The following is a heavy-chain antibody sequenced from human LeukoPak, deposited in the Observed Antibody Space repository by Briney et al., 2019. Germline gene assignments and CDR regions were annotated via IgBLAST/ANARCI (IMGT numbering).Heavy chain of an antibody. Sequence: GGSLRLSCAASGFTFSSYWMHWVRQAPGKGLVWVSRINSDGSSTSYADSVKGRFTISRDNAKNSLYLQMNSLRDEDTAVYYCARSRGYYYDFVDYWGQGTLVTVSS. CDR1: GFTFSSYW. D-gene: IGHD3-22*01. V-gene: IGHV3-74*01. CDR3: ARSRGYYYDFVDY. CDR2: INSDGSST. J-gene: IGHJ4*02.